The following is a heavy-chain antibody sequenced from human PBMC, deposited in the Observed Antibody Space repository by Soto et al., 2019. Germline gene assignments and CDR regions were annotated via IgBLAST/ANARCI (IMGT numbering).Heavy chain of an antibody. CDR3: AKDLAGKSSSSLNYYYYGMDV. CDR2: ISGSGGST. V-gene: IGHV3-23*01. D-gene: IGHD6-6*01. J-gene: IGHJ6*02. CDR1: GFTFSSYA. Sequence: GSLRLSCAASGFTFSSYAMSWVRQAPGKGLEWVSAISGSGGSTYYADSVKGRFTISRDNSKNTLYLQMNSLRAEDTAVYYCAKDLAGKSSSSLNYYYYGMDVWGQGTTVTVSS.